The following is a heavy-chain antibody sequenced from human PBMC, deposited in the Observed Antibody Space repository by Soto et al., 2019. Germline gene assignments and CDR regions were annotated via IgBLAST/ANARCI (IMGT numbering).Heavy chain of an antibody. D-gene: IGHD3-3*01. Sequence: SETLTLTCTVSGGSISSSSYYWGWIRQPPGKGLEWIGSIYYSGSTYYNPSLKSRVTISVDTSKNQFSLKLSSVTAADTAVYYCARGLPHDFWSGLISYYYYGMDVWGQGTTVT. V-gene: IGHV4-39*01. CDR1: GGSISSSSYY. J-gene: IGHJ6*02. CDR3: ARGLPHDFWSGLISYYYYGMDV. CDR2: IYYSGST.